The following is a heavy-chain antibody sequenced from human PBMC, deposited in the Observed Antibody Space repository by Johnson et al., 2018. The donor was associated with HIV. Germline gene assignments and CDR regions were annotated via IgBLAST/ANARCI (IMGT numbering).Heavy chain of an antibody. V-gene: IGHV3-30*03. D-gene: IGHD5-24*01. CDR2: ISYDGSNK. Sequence: QVQLVESGGGLVQPGGSLRLSCAASGFTFSSYDMHWVRQATGKGLEWVAVISYDGSNKYYADSVKGRFTISRDNSKNTLYLQMNSLKTEDTAVYYCTTALRGTVTRDGYILDAFDIWGQGTMVTVSS. CDR3: TTALRGTVTRDGYILDAFDI. J-gene: IGHJ3*02. CDR1: GFTFSSYD.